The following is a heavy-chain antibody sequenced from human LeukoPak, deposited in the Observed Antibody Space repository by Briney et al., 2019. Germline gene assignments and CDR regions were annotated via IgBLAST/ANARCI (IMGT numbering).Heavy chain of an antibody. CDR3: TRDIGDFVSDF. D-gene: IGHD2-21*02. V-gene: IGHV4-39*02. CDR2: IHYGGTT. J-gene: IGHJ4*02. Sequence: PSETLSLTCTVSGGSISGSSYYWAWIRQPPGKGLEWIGSIHYGGTTHYNPSLQSRVTISADTSKNQFALDLRSVTAADTAVYYCTRDIGDFVSDFWGQGTLVTVSS. CDR1: GGSISGSSYY.